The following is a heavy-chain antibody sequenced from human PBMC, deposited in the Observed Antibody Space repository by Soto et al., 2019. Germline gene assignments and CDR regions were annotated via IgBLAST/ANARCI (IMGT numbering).Heavy chain of an antibody. J-gene: IGHJ4*02. D-gene: IGHD6-13*01. V-gene: IGHV3-20*04. CDR1: GFTYSTYT. Sequence: AGGSLRLSCAASGFTYSTYTMHWVRQAPGKGLEWVSGINWNGGSTGYADSVKGRFTISRDNAKNSLYLQMNSLRAEDTALYYCARGNLSSSWSHFDYWAQGTLVTVSS. CDR3: ARGNLSSSWSHFDY. CDR2: INWNGGST.